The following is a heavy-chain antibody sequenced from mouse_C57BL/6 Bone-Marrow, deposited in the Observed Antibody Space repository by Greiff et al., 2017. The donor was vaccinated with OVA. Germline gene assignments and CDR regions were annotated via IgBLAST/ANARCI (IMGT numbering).Heavy chain of an antibody. CDR2: ISSGSSTI. J-gene: IGHJ4*01. D-gene: IGHD1-1*01. CDR1: GFTFSDYG. CDR3: ARRTVVAPYAMDY. Sequence: EVMLVESGGGLVKPGGSLKLSCAASGFTFSDYGMLWVRQAPEKGLEWVAYISSGSSTIYYADTVKGRFTISRDNAKNTLFLQMTSLRSEDTAMYYCARRTVVAPYAMDYWGQGTSVTVSS. V-gene: IGHV5-17*01.